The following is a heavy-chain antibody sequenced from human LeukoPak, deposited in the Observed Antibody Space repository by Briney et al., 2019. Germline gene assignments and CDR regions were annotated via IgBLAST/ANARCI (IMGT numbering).Heavy chain of an antibody. V-gene: IGHV1-24*01. D-gene: IGHD5-24*01. J-gene: IGHJ4*02. CDR3: ATVPGTWQGGYNQ. CDR1: GYTLTELS. CDR2: FDPEDGET. Sequence: ASVKVSCTVSGYTLTELSIHWVRQAPGTGLERMGGFDPEDGETIYAQKFQGRVSMTEDTSTDTAYMELSSLRSEDTAVYYCATVPGTWQGGYNQWGQGTLVTVSS.